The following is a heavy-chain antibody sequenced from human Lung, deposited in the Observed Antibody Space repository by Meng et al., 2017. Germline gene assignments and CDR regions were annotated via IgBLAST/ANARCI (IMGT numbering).Heavy chain of an antibody. Sequence: QVQLQESGPGLVKPSRTLSLTCTVSGGSISSGGYYWSWIRQYPGKGLEWIGYIYYSGSTYYNPSLRTRVTISLDTSKNQFSLKLSSVTAADTAVYYCVGTIGYYYAMAYWGQGTLVTVSS. CDR1: GGSISSGGYY. CDR2: IYYSGST. V-gene: IGHV4-31*03. D-gene: IGHD3-22*01. CDR3: VGTIGYYYAMAY. J-gene: IGHJ4*02.